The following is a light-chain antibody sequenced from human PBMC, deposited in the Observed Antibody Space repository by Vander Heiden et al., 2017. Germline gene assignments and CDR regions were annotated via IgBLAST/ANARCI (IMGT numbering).Light chain of an antibody. CDR3: QQYNSYSMWT. Sequence: DIQMTQSPSTLSASVGDRVTITCRASQSISSWLAWYQQKPGKAPKLLIYKASSLESGVPSRCSGSGSGTEFTLTISSLQPDDFATYYCQQYNSYSMWTFGQGTKVEIK. V-gene: IGKV1-5*03. CDR1: QSISSW. J-gene: IGKJ1*01. CDR2: KAS.